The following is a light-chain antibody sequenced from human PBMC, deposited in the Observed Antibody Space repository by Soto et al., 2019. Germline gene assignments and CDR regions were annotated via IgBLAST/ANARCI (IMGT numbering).Light chain of an antibody. Sequence: IKMYKSPSTLSASVGDRVTITCRASQSISSWLAWYQQKPGKAPKLLIYDASSLESGVPSRFSGSGSGTEFTLTISSLQPDDFATYYCQQYNSYSPWTFGQGTKVDIK. CDR1: QSISSW. CDR2: DAS. CDR3: QQYNSYSPWT. V-gene: IGKV1-5*01. J-gene: IGKJ1*01.